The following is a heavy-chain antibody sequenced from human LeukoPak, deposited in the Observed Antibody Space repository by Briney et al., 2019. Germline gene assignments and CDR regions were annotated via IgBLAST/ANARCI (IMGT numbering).Heavy chain of an antibody. J-gene: IGHJ4*02. CDR3: ARAYYGSGSYYILDY. Sequence: GASVKVSCKASGGTFSSYAISWVRQAPGQGLEWMGGIIPIFGTANYAQKFQGRDTITADESTSTAYMELSSLRSEDTAVYYCARAYYGSGSYYILDYWGQGTLVTVSS. CDR2: IIPIFGTA. CDR1: GGTFSSYA. D-gene: IGHD3-10*01. V-gene: IGHV1-69*13.